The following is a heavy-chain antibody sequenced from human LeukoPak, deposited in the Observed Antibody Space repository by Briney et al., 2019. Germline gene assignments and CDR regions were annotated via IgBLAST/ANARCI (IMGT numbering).Heavy chain of an antibody. D-gene: IGHD3-3*01. J-gene: IGHJ4*02. CDR2: ISGSGGST. CDR3: AKQVIVPVIYFDY. CDR1: GFTFSSYA. Sequence: PSGGSLRLSCAASGFTFSSYAMSWVRQAPGKGLEWVSAISGSGGSTYYADSVKGRFTISRDNSKNTLYLQMNSLRAEDTAVYYCAKQVIVPVIYFDYWGQGTLVTVSS. V-gene: IGHV3-23*01.